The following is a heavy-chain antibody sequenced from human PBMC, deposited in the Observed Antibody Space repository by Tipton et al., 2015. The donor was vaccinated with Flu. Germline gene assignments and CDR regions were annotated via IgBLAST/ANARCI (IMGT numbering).Heavy chain of an antibody. CDR1: GVTFSNYA. D-gene: IGHD3-10*02. J-gene: IGHJ4*02. V-gene: IGHV1-69*01. CDR2: IIPLFHTT. CDR3: ARHTGDSVRGVIDY. Sequence: QLVQSGAEVKKPGSSVKVSCKASGVTFSNYAVSWVRQAPGQGLEWMGGIIPLFHTTKYAQKFQGRVTITADESTSTVYLELSSLSSEDTAVYYCARHTGDSVRGVIDYWGQGTLVTVSS.